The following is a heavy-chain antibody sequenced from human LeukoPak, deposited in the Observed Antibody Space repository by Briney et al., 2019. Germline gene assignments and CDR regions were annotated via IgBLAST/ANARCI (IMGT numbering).Heavy chain of an antibody. Sequence: PSQTLSFTCSVSGGSISSGDYYWSWIRQPPGKGLEWVGYIYYSGRTYYSPSLMSRVTISIDTSKNQFSLKLSSVTDADTAVYYCARGRFYGPADYWGQGTLLTVSS. CDR3: ARGRFYGPADY. D-gene: IGHD2/OR15-2a*01. CDR2: IYYSGRT. V-gene: IGHV4-30-4*01. J-gene: IGHJ4*02. CDR1: GGSISSGDYY.